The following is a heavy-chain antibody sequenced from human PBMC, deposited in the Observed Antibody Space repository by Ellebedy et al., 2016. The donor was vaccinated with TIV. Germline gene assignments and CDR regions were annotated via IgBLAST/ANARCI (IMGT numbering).Heavy chain of an antibody. CDR2: IWYDGSNK. Sequence: PGGSLRLSCAASGFTFSSYGMHWVRQAPGKGLEWVAVIWYDGSNKYYGDSVKGRFTISRDNSKNTLNLQMNSLRAEDTAVYYCAREWLTGSTNYNYYGMDVWGQGTTVTVSS. V-gene: IGHV3-33*01. CDR3: AREWLTGSTNYNYYGMDV. D-gene: IGHD1-7*01. CDR1: GFTFSSYG. J-gene: IGHJ6*02.